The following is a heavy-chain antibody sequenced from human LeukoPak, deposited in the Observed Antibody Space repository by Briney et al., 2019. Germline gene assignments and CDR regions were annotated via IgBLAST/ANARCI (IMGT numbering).Heavy chain of an antibody. CDR1: GYIFANYV. CDR2: ISANNGNT. D-gene: IGHD3-3*01. Sequence: ASVKVSCKASGYIFANYVINWVRQAPGQGLEWMGWISANNGNTNYAQSLLGRVTMTTDTSTSTAYMELTGLRSDDTAVYYCAREEKLRFLERLPSNMDVWGQGTTAIVSS. V-gene: IGHV1-18*01. CDR3: AREEKLRFLERLPSNMDV. J-gene: IGHJ6*02.